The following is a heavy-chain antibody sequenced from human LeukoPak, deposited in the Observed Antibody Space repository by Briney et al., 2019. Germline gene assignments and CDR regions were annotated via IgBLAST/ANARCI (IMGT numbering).Heavy chain of an antibody. V-gene: IGHV1-46*01. J-gene: IGHJ4*02. CDR3: ARRHKHYYQIDY. Sequence: ASVKVSCEASGYTFTSYYLHWVRQAPGQGLEWMGMVNPSGGSTSYAQKFRGRVSMTRDTSTTTVYMELSSLRSDDTAVYYCARRHKHYYQIDYWGQGTLVTVSS. CDR2: VNPSGGST. D-gene: IGHD1-26*01. CDR1: GYTFTSYY.